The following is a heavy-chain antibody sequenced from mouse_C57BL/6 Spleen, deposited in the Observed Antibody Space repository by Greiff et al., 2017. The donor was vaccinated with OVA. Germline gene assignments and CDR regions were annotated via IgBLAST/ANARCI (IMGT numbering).Heavy chain of an antibody. V-gene: IGHV7-3*01. D-gene: IGHD2-4*01. J-gene: IGHJ4*01. Sequence: EVMLVESGGGLVQPGGSLSLSCAASGFTFTDYYMSWVRQPPGQALEWLGFIRHKANGYTTEYSASVKGRFTISRDNSQSILYLQMNALSAEDSATDDCARWPYDYDYAMDYWGQGTSVTVSA. CDR2: IRHKANGYTT. CDR3: ARWPYDYDYAMDY. CDR1: GFTFTDYY.